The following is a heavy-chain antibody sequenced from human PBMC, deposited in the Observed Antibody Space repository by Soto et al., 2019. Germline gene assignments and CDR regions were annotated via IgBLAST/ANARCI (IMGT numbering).Heavy chain of an antibody. CDR3: AKRQGIGSAAKNFDF. J-gene: IGHJ4*02. D-gene: IGHD6-13*01. CDR2: ISASGNLI. V-gene: IGHV3-23*01. Sequence: EVQLLESGGGLVQPGGSLRLSCAASGFIFSNHAMSWVRQAPGKGLEWVSGISASGNLIYYADSVKGRFNMSRDNSKNTLYLQMNSLRAEDTDVYFCAKRQGIGSAAKNFDFWGQGTLVTVSS. CDR1: GFIFSNHA.